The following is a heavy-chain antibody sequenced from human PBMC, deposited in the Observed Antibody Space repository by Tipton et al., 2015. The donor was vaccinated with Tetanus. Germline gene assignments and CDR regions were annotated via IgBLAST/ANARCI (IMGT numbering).Heavy chain of an antibody. CDR1: GCSISSGGYY. V-gene: IGHV4-31*01. D-gene: IGHD1-1*01. CDR3: ARDQAGGSRGWNDFDN. J-gene: IGHJ4*02. Sequence: LRLSCTVSGCSISSGGYYWTWLRQRPGQGLEWIGDIYSSGNTYYHSSLKRLVTRSMDTSKNQFFLDLNSVTAADAAVYYRARDQAGGSRGWNDFDNWGQGALVTVSS. CDR2: IYSSGNT.